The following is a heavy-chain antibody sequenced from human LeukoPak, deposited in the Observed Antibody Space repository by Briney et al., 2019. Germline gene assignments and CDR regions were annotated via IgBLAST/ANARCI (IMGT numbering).Heavy chain of an antibody. CDR1: GFTLSSYS. Sequence: GGSLRLSCAASGFTLSSYSLTWVRQAPGKGLEWVSSISSSSSYIYYADSVKGRFTIPRDNSKNSLFLQMNSLRAEDTAVYYCARTYSSSWFVDFDYWGQGTLVTVSS. J-gene: IGHJ4*02. CDR2: ISSSSSYI. D-gene: IGHD6-13*01. CDR3: ARTYSSSWFVDFDY. V-gene: IGHV3-21*01.